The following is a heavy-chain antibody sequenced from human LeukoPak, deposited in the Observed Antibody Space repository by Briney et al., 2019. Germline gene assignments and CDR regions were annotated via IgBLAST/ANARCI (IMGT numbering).Heavy chain of an antibody. CDR2: ISYDGSNK. CDR3: ARDAPDYDILTGYSYYFDY. V-gene: IGHV3-30-3*01. Sequence: PGGSLRLSCAASGFTFSSYAMHWVRQAPGKGLEWVAVISYDGSNKYYADSVKGRFTISRDNSKNTLYLQTNSLRAEDTAVYYCARDAPDYDILTGYSYYFDYWGQGTLVTVSS. D-gene: IGHD3-9*01. CDR1: GFTFSSYA. J-gene: IGHJ4*02.